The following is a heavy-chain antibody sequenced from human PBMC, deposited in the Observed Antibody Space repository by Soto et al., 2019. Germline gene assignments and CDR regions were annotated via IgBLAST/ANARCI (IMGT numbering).Heavy chain of an antibody. CDR2: MNPNSGNT. CDR3: ARDDVLCDGGRCYGVPLDV. D-gene: IGHD2-15*01. V-gene: IGHV1-8*01. J-gene: IGHJ6*04. CDR1: GYTFTSYD. Sequence: ASVKVSCKASGYTFTSYDINWVRQATGQGLEWMGWMNPNSGNTGYAQKFQGRVTMTRNTSISTAYMELSSLRAEDTAVYYCARDDVLCDGGRCYGVPLDVWGKGTTVTVSS.